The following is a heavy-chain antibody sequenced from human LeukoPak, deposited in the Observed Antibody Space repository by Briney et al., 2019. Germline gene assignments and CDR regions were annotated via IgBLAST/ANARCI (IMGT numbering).Heavy chain of an antibody. CDR3: ARDIALMFTPGGVRNGLYYHYIDV. CDR2: IDTSGST. J-gene: IGHJ6*03. Sequence: SETLSLTCTVSGGSINGYYWSWIRQSAGKGLEWIGRIDTSGSTNYNPSLRRRVTMSVDPSENPFSLKLNSVTAADTAVYYCARDIALMFTPGGVRNGLYYHYIDVWGKGTTVTVSS. CDR1: GGSINGYY. D-gene: IGHD3-16*01. V-gene: IGHV4-4*07.